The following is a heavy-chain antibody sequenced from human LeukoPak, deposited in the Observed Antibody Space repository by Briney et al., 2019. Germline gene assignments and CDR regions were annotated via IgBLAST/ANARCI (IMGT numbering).Heavy chain of an antibody. D-gene: IGHD4-17*01. V-gene: IGHV7-4-1*02. CDR1: GYTFTDYY. Sequence: GASVKVSCKASGYTFTDYYMHWVRQAPGQGLEWMGWINTNTGNPTYAQGFTGRFVFSLDTSVSTAYLQISSLKAEDTAVYYCARGPSTVTTAWFDPWGQGTLVTVSS. J-gene: IGHJ5*02. CDR2: INTNTGNP. CDR3: ARGPSTVTTAWFDP.